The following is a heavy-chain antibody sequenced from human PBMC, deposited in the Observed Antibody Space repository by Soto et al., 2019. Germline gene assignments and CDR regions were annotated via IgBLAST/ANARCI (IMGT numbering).Heavy chain of an antibody. V-gene: IGHV1-18*01. D-gene: IGHD1-1*01. CDR3: ARHDRAAGHGSYAYFDY. CDR1: GYNFNIYG. J-gene: IGHJ4*02. CDR2: ISAHSGDR. Sequence: QVQLVQSGAEVKKPGASVKVSCKASGYNFNIYGVSWVRQAPGQGLEWMGWISAHSGDRNHALKFQGRITMTTDTSTSTAYMELRSLTSDDTAVYYCARHDRAAGHGSYAYFDYWGQGTLVTVSS.